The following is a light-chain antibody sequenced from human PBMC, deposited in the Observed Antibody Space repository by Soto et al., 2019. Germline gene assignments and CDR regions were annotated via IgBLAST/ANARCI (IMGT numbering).Light chain of an antibody. CDR2: DAS. Sequence: EIVLTQSPATLSLSPGERATLSFTASQSVSSYLAWYQQKPGLAPRLLIYDASNRATGIPARFSGSGSGTDFTLTISSLEPEDFAVYYCQQRSNWPPITFGQGTRLEIK. J-gene: IGKJ5*01. CDR1: QSVSSY. V-gene: IGKV3-11*01. CDR3: QQRSNWPPIT.